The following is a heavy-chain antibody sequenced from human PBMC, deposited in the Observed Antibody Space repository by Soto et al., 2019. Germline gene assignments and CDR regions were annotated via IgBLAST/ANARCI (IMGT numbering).Heavy chain of an antibody. V-gene: IGHV1-18*01. Sequence: ASVKVSCKASGYTFTSYGISWVRQAPGQGLEWMGWISAYNGNTNYAQKLQGRVTMTTDTSTSTAYMELRSLRSDDTAVYYCARDRVAGTSVGWFDPWGQGTLVTVSS. J-gene: IGHJ5*02. CDR2: ISAYNGNT. D-gene: IGHD6-19*01. CDR1: GYTFTSYG. CDR3: ARDRVAGTSVGWFDP.